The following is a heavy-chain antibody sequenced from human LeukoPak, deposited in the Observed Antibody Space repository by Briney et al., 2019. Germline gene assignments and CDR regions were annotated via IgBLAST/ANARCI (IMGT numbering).Heavy chain of an antibody. J-gene: IGHJ6*03. CDR1: GFTLSSYW. CDR3: AREERMHYYGSGTFRYYYYYMDV. CDR2: IKQDGSEK. D-gene: IGHD3-10*01. V-gene: IGHV3-7*01. Sequence: PGGSLRLSCAASGFTLSSYWMSWVRQAPGKGREWVANIKQDGSEKYYVDSVKGRFTISRDNAKISLYLQMNSLRAEDTAVYYCAREERMHYYGSGTFRYYYYYMDVWGKGTTVTVSS.